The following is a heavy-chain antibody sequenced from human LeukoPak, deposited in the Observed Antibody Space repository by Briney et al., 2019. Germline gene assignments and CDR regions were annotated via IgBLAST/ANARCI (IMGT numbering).Heavy chain of an antibody. V-gene: IGHV3-7*01. D-gene: IGHD6-13*01. J-gene: IGHJ4*02. CDR1: GFAFSGYW. Sequence: GGSLRLSCAASGFAFSGYWMSWVRQAPGKGLEWVANINQDGSETYYVDSVKGRFTISRDNTKNSLYLQMNSLRAEDTAVYYCATERDSSWTFDSWGRGTLVTVSS. CDR3: ATERDSSWTFDS. CDR2: INQDGSET.